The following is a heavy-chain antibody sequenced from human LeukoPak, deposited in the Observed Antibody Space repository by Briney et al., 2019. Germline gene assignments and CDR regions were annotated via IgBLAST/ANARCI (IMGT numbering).Heavy chain of an antibody. CDR2: ISSSGSTI. CDR3: ARINYDILTGYYKGWFGP. V-gene: IGHV3-48*03. Sequence: GGSLRLSCAASGFTFSSYEMNWVRQAPGKGLEWVSYISSSGSTIYYADSVKGRFTISRDNAKNSLYLQMNSLRAEDTAVYYCARINYDILTGYYKGWFGPWGQGTLVTVSS. J-gene: IGHJ5*02. D-gene: IGHD3-9*01. CDR1: GFTFSSYE.